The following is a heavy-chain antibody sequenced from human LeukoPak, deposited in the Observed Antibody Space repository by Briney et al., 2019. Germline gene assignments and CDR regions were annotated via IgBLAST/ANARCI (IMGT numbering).Heavy chain of an antibody. CDR2: IYYSGST. Sequence: SETLSLTCTVSGGSISSGDYYWSWIRQPPGKGLEWIGYIYYSGSTYYNPSLKSRVTISVDTSKNQFSLKLSSVTAADTAVYYCIVVVITFEKYYFDYWGQGALVTVSS. CDR1: GGSISSGDYY. J-gene: IGHJ4*02. V-gene: IGHV4-30-4*01. CDR3: IVVVITFEKYYFDY. D-gene: IGHD3-22*01.